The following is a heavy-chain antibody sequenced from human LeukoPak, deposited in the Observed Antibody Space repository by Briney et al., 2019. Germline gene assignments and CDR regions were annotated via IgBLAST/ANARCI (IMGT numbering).Heavy chain of an antibody. J-gene: IGHJ3*02. V-gene: IGHV1-18*01. Sequence: ASVKVSCKASGYTFTSYGISWVRQAPGQGLEWMGWISAYNGNTNYAQKLQGRVTMTTDTSTSTAYMELRSLRSDDTAVYYCAREPEPYCDILTGYYNVMGAFDIWGQGTMVTVSS. CDR1: GYTFTSYG. CDR2: ISAYNGNT. D-gene: IGHD3-9*01. CDR3: AREPEPYCDILTGYYNVMGAFDI.